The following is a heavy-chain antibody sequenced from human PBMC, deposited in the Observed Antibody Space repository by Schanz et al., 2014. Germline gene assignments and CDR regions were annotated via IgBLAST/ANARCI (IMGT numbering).Heavy chain of an antibody. Sequence: QLMQSGSEVRKPGASVKVSCKASGYIFGSHGMTWVRQAPGQGPELMGWINAHTGNTQYAQKFQGRVNMTRDTVTTTVHLELTRLRTDDTAVYYCAREQTIFGVTYTDAYDVWGRGTMVTVSS. D-gene: IGHD3-3*01. CDR2: INAHTGNT. J-gene: IGHJ3*01. CDR3: AREQTIFGVTYTDAYDV. CDR1: GYIFGSHG. V-gene: IGHV1-18*01.